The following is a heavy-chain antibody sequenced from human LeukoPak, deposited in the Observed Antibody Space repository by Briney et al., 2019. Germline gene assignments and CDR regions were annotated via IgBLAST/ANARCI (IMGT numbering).Heavy chain of an antibody. CDR1: GFTFSSYS. CDR3: ASSSVAMVRGVIISFSLDY. Sequence: GGSLRLSCAASGFTFSSYSMNWVRQAPGRGLGWVSSISSISSTIYYADSVKGRFTISRDNAKNSLYLQMNSLRAEDTAVYYCASSSVAMVRGVIISFSLDYWGQGTLVTVSS. J-gene: IGHJ4*02. V-gene: IGHV3-48*01. D-gene: IGHD3-10*01. CDR2: ISSISSTI.